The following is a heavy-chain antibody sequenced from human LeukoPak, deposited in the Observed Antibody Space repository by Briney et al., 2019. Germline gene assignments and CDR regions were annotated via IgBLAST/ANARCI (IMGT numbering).Heavy chain of an antibody. CDR2: INHSGST. J-gene: IGHJ5*02. Sequence: TSETLSLTCAVYGGSLSGYYWSWIRQPPGKGLEWIGEINHSGSTNYNPSLKSRVTISVDTSKNQFSLKLTSVTAADTAVYYCARVGPRNWYDSPYPRASWFDPWGQGTLVTVSS. D-gene: IGHD1-1*01. CDR1: GGSLSGYY. V-gene: IGHV4-34*01. CDR3: ARVGPRNWYDSPYPRASWFDP.